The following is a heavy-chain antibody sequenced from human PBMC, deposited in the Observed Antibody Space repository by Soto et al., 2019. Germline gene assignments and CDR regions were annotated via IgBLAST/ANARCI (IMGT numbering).Heavy chain of an antibody. J-gene: IGHJ4*02. CDR3: AKDRGNSGWGSIFEI. V-gene: IGHV3-23*01. Sequence: QPGGSLRLSCAASGFTFSSYAMTWVRQAPGRGLEWVSVISGSASHIDYADSLKGRFTISRDNSKNTVYLQMNSLGAEDTATYYCAKDRGNSGWGSIFEIWGQGALVTVSS. CDR1: GFTFSSYA. D-gene: IGHD6-19*01. CDR2: ISGSASHI.